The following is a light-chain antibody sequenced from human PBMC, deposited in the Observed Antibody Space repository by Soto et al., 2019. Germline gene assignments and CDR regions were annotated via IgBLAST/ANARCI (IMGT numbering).Light chain of an antibody. CDR3: QSYDSSTVV. CDR1: SGSIASNY. CDR2: EDN. J-gene: IGLJ2*01. Sequence: NFMLTQPHSVSESPGKTVTISCTRSSGSIASNYVQWYQQRPGCAPTTVIYEDNQRPSGVPDRFSGSIDSSSNSSSLTISGLKTEDEADYYCQSYDSSTVVFGGGTKVTVL. V-gene: IGLV6-57*04.